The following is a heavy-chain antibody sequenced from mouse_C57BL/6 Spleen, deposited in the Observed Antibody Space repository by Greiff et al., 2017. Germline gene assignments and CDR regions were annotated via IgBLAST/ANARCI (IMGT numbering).Heavy chain of an antibody. Sequence: QVQLQQSGPELVKPGASVKISCKASGYSFTSYYIHWVKQRPGQGLEWIGWIYPGSGNTKYNEKFKGKATLTADTSSSTAYMQLSSLTSEDSAVYYCARASGTSYAMDYWGQGTSVTVSS. V-gene: IGHV1-66*01. CDR3: ARASGTSYAMDY. J-gene: IGHJ4*01. D-gene: IGHD3-1*01. CDR1: GYSFTSYY. CDR2: IYPGSGNT.